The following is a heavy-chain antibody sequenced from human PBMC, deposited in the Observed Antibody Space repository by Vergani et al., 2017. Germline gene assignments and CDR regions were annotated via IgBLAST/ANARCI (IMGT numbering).Heavy chain of an antibody. CDR3: ERRAERWETLLRDDFDF. D-gene: IGHD1-26*01. CDR2: INHRGTI. J-gene: IGHJ3*01. Sequence: QVQLQQWGPGLLKPSETLSLTCAVYGGSLSGYYWSWIRLAPGKGLEWIGEINHRGTINYNPTLKSPFNVSIDTSRDHFSLKLRSVSAADTAVYFCERRAERWETLLRDDFDFWGQGTFVTVSP. CDR1: GGSLSGYY. V-gene: IGHV4-34*01.